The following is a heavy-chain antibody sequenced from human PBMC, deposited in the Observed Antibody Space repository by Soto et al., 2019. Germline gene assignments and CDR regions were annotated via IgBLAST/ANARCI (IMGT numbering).Heavy chain of an antibody. V-gene: IGHV3-73*01. CDR3: TRYQSTAEAFFDY. Sequence: GGSLRLSCAASGFTFSDSAVHWVRQASGKGLEWVGRIRSKGNSYATEYAASVNGRFTISRDDSKNTAYLQMNSLKTEDTAVYYCTRYQSTAEAFFDYWGQGTLVTVSS. CDR2: IRSKGNSYAT. J-gene: IGHJ4*02. D-gene: IGHD2-2*01. CDR1: GFTFSDSA.